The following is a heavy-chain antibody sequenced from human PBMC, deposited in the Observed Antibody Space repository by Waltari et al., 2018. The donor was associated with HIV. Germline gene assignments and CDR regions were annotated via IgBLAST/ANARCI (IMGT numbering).Heavy chain of an antibody. CDR2: FDPEDGET. CDR3: ATDIDDYSNYYDAFDI. D-gene: IGHD4-4*01. Sequence: QVQLVQSGAEVKKPGASVKVSCKVSGYTLTELSMHWVRQAPGKGLEWMGGFDPEDGETIYAQKFQGRVTMTEDTSTDTAYMELSSLRSEDTAVYYCATDIDDYSNYYDAFDIWGQGTMVTVSS. J-gene: IGHJ3*02. V-gene: IGHV1-24*01. CDR1: GYTLTELS.